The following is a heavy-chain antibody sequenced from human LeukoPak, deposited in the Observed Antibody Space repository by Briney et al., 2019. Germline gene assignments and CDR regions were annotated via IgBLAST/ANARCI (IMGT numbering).Heavy chain of an antibody. Sequence: GESLKISCKGSGYSFTSYWIGWVRQMPGKGLEWMGIIYPGDSDTRYSPSFQGQVTISADKSISTAYLQWSSLKASDTAMYYCARSRYSYGYVDPLELNDYWGQGTLVTVSS. D-gene: IGHD5-18*01. J-gene: IGHJ4*02. CDR3: ARSRYSYGYVDPLELNDY. CDR2: IYPGDSDT. CDR1: GYSFTSYW. V-gene: IGHV5-51*01.